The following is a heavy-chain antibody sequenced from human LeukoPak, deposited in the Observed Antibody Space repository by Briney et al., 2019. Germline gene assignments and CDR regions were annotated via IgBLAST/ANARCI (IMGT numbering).Heavy chain of an antibody. J-gene: IGHJ4*02. Sequence: SETLSLTCAVYGGSFGGYYWGWIAQPPGRGLEWIGEINHSGSTNYNPSLKSRVTISVDTSKNQFSLKLSSVTAADTAVYHCARGEYSSGWYEDDYFDYWGQGTLVTVSS. V-gene: IGHV4-34*01. D-gene: IGHD6-19*01. CDR1: GGSFGGYY. CDR3: ARGEYSSGWYEDDYFDY. CDR2: INHSGST.